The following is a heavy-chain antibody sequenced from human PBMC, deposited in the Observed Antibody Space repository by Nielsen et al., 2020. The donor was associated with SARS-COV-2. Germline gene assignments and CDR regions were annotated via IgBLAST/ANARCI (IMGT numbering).Heavy chain of an antibody. D-gene: IGHD4-17*01. CDR3: AKYQTVRVYYYYYYGMDV. CDR2: IKQDGSEK. V-gene: IGHV3-7*03. CDR1: GFTFSSYW. Sequence: GGSLRLSCAASGFTFSSYWMSWVRQAPGKGLEWVANIKQDGSEKYYVDSVKGRFTISRDNAKNSLYLQMNSLRAEDTAVYYCAKYQTVRVYYYYYYGMDVWGQGTTVTVSS. J-gene: IGHJ6*02.